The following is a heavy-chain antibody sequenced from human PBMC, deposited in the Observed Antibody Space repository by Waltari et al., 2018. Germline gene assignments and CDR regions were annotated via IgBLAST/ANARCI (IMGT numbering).Heavy chain of an antibody. CDR1: GFTFSSYW. CDR3: ATGSGGDAFDI. J-gene: IGHJ3*02. V-gene: IGHV3-74*01. D-gene: IGHD3-10*01. CDR2: INSNGSST. Sequence: EVQLVESGGGLVQPGGSLRLSCAASGFTFSSYWMHWVRQAPGKGLVWVSRINSNGSSTSYADSVKGRFTISRDNAKNTLYLQMNSLRAEDTAVYYCATGSGGDAFDIWGQGTMVTVSS.